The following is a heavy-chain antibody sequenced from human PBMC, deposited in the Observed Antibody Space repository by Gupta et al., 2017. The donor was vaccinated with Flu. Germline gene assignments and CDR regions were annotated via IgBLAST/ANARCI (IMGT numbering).Heavy chain of an antibody. V-gene: IGHV4-59*01. CDR2: IYYSGST. Sequence: GSISSYYWSWIRQPQGKGLEWIGYIYYSGSTNYNPSLKSRVTISVDTSKNQFSLKLSSVTAADTAVYYCARRPGRSPHFDYWGQGTLVTVSS. J-gene: IGHJ4*02. CDR3: ARRPGRSPHFDY. D-gene: IGHD3-10*01. CDR1: GSISSYY.